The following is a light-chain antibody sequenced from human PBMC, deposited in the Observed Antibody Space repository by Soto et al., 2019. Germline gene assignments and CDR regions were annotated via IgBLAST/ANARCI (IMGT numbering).Light chain of an antibody. CDR1: QSVSNNY. CDR2: GAS. Sequence: EIVLTQSPGTLSLSPGERATLSCRASQSVSNNYLAWYQQKPGQAPRLLIYGASSRATGIPDRFSGSGSGTDFTLTISRLEPEDFAVYYCQQYGTSTLTFGQGTRLEIK. CDR3: QQYGTSTLT. J-gene: IGKJ5*01. V-gene: IGKV3-20*01.